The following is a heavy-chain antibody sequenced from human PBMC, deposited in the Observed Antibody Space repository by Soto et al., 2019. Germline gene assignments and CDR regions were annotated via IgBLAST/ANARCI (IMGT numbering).Heavy chain of an antibody. CDR1: GFTFSSYA. CDR3: AKGTLRWCSGATCYPFDS. J-gene: IGHJ4*02. CDR2: ITASGDAT. Sequence: EVQLLESGGGLEQPGGSLRLSCAASGFTFSSYAMTWVRQAPGKGLECVSVITASGDATAYADSVKGRFTMSRDNSKNTLFLQMNSLRVEDTAVYYSAKGTLRWCSGATCYPFDSWGQGTLVTVPS. V-gene: IGHV3-23*01. D-gene: IGHD2-15*01.